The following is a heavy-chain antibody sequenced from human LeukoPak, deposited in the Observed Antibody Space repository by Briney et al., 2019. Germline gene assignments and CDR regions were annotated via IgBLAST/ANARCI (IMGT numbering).Heavy chain of an antibody. CDR2: IYYSGST. Sequence: SQTLSLTCTVSGGSISSGGYYWSWIRQHPGKGLEWIGYIYYSGSTYYNPSLKSRVTISVDTSKNQFSLKLSSVTAADTAVYYRARVLGSGPDYNYYYMDVWGKGTTVTVSS. D-gene: IGHD2-15*01. V-gene: IGHV4-31*03. CDR3: ARVLGSGPDYNYYYMDV. J-gene: IGHJ6*03. CDR1: GGSISSGGYY.